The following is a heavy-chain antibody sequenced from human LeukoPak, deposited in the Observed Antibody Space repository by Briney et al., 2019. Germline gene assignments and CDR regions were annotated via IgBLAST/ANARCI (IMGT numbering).Heavy chain of an antibody. J-gene: IGHJ4*02. Sequence: SETLSLTCTVSGGSVSSGTYYWSWIRQPPGKGLEWIGYIYYTGSTNYNPSLKSRLTILVDTSKNQFSLKLSSVTAADTAVYYCARRGGSGRSFDYWGQGTLVTVSS. CDR1: GGSVSSGTYY. D-gene: IGHD3-10*01. V-gene: IGHV4-61*01. CDR2: IYYTGST. CDR3: ARRGGSGRSFDY.